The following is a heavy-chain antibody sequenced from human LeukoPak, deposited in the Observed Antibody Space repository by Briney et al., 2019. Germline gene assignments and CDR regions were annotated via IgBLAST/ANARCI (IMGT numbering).Heavy chain of an antibody. Sequence: GGSLRLSCAASGFTFSSYEMNWVRQAPGKGLEWVAVISYDGSNKYYADSVKGRFTISRDNSKNMLYLQMNSLRAEDTAVYYCARDSGIVLPKPFDIWGQGTMVTVSS. V-gene: IGHV3-30*04. CDR1: GFTFSSYE. CDR2: ISYDGSNK. J-gene: IGHJ3*02. D-gene: IGHD2-8*01. CDR3: ARDSGIVLPKPFDI.